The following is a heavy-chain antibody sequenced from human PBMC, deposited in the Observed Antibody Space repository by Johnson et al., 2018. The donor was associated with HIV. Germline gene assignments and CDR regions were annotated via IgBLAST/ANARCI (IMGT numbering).Heavy chain of an antibody. CDR2: LYSGGST. CDR3: PKDKAVVTALYDAFDI. J-gene: IGHJ3*02. D-gene: IGHD2-21*02. V-gene: IGHV3-NL1*01. CDR1: GFTFSTFG. Sequence: QVQLVESGGGVVQPGGSLRLSCAASGFTFSTFGMHWVRQAPGKGLEWVSFLYSGGSTYYADSVKGRFTISRDNSKHTLDLNMNSLRAEDTAVYYCPKDKAVVTALYDAFDIWGQGTMVTVSS.